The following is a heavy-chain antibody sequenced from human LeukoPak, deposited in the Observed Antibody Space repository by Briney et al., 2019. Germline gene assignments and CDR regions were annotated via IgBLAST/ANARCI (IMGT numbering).Heavy chain of an antibody. CDR3: ARTGTTNWFDP. CDR1: GFTFSSYW. CDR2: IKHDGSEK. J-gene: IGHJ5*02. D-gene: IGHD1-1*01. V-gene: IGHV3-7*03. Sequence: GGSLRLSCAASGFTFSSYWMTWVRQAPGKGLEWVANIKHDGSEKYYVDSVKGRFTISRDNAKNSLYLQMNSLRAEDTAVYYCARTGTTNWFDPWGQGTLVTVSS.